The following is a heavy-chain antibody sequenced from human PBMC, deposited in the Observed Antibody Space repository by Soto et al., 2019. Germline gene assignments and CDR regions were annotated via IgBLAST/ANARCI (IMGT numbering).Heavy chain of an antibody. CDR2: IWYDGSNK. Sequence: GGSRRLSCSASGFTFSSYGMHWVRQAPGKGMEWVAVIWYDGSNKYYADSVKGRFTISRDNSKNTLYLQMNSLRAEDTAVYYCAKMFYDFWSGYSPSGYNYMDVWRKGTTVSVSS. V-gene: IGHV3-33*06. J-gene: IGHJ6*03. CDR1: GFTFSSYG. CDR3: AKMFYDFWSGYSPSGYNYMDV. D-gene: IGHD3-3*01.